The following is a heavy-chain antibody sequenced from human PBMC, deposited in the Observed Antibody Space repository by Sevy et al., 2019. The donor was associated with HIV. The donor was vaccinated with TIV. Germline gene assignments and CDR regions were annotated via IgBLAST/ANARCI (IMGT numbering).Heavy chain of an antibody. CDR1: GGSISSYY. Sequence: SETLSLTCTVSGGSISSYYWSWIRQPPGKGLEWIGYIYYSGSTNYNPSLKSRVTISVDTSKNQFSLKLSSVTAADTGVYYCARLVSSSSWTWGDYYYYGMDVWGQGTTVTVSS. CDR3: ARLVSSSSWTWGDYYYYGMDV. D-gene: IGHD6-13*01. J-gene: IGHJ6*02. CDR2: IYYSGST. V-gene: IGHV4-59*12.